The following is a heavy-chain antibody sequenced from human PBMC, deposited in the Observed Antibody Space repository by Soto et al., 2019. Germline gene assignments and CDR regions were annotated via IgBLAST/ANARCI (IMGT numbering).Heavy chain of an antibody. CDR1: GFIFSTYA. J-gene: IGHJ3*02. Sequence: PGGSLRLSCAASGFIFSTYAMNWVRQAPGKGLEWVSAISSSGDRAYYAESVRGRFTISRDNSINTLYLQMRSLRPEDTAVYYCAHPRGYGVFDAVDIWGQGTMVTVSS. D-gene: IGHD4-17*01. V-gene: IGHV3-23*01. CDR3: AHPRGYGVFDAVDI. CDR2: ISSSGDRA.